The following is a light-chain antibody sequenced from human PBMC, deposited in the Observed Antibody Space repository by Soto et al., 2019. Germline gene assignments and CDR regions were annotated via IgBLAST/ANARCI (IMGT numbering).Light chain of an antibody. CDR2: GAS. J-gene: IGKJ2*01. Sequence: EIVMTQSPVTVSVSPGERATLSCRASQSVSSNLAWYQQKPGQAPRLLIYGASTRATGIPARFSGSGSGTDFTLTINSLKSEDFAVYYCQQYNNRPPLDTFGQGTKLEIK. CDR3: QQYNNRPPLDT. V-gene: IGKV3D-15*01. CDR1: QSVSSN.